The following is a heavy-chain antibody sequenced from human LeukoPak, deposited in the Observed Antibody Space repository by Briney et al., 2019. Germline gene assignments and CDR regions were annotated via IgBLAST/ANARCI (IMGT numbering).Heavy chain of an antibody. CDR2: ISGSGGST. V-gene: IGHV3-23*01. D-gene: IGHD4-17*01. CDR1: GFTFSSYA. CDR3: ARDNRYGDSYYYYYYMDV. J-gene: IGHJ6*03. Sequence: GGSLRLSCAASGFTFSSYAMSWVRQAPGKGLEWVSAISGSGGSTYYADSVKGRFTISRGNAKNSLYLQMNSLRAEDTAVYYCARDNRYGDSYYYYYYMDVWGKGTTVTVSS.